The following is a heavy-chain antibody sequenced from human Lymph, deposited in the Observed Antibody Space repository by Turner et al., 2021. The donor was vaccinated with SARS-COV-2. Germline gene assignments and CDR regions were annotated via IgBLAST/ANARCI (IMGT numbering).Heavy chain of an antibody. V-gene: IGHV4-34*01. CDR2: INHSGGT. CDR1: GGSFRGYY. J-gene: IGHJ6*02. CDR3: ARGRLRFLEWSHYYYTMDV. D-gene: IGHD3-3*01. Sequence: QVQLQQWGAGLLKPSETLSLTCAVYGGSFRGYYWTWIRQPPGKGLEWIGDINHSGGTNYNPSLKSRVIISVDTSKNQFSLKLSSVTAADTAVYYCARGRLRFLEWSHYYYTMDVWGQGTTVTVSS.